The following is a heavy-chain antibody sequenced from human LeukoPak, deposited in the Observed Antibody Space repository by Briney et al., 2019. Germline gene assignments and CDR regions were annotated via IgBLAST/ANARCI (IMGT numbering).Heavy chain of an antibody. CDR2: IYPGDSDT. D-gene: IGHD2-2*01. CDR3: ARSPVPAAQFDY. V-gene: IGHV5-51*01. Sequence: GESLKISCKGSGYSFPSYWIGWVRRMPGKGLEWMGIIYPGDSDTRYSPSFQGQVTISADKSISTAYLQWSSLEASDTAMYYCARSPVPAAQFDYWGQGTLVTVSS. CDR1: GYSFPSYW. J-gene: IGHJ4*02.